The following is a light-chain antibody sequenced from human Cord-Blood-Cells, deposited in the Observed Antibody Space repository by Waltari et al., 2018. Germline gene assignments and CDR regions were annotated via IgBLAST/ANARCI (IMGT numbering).Light chain of an antibody. CDR3: QVWDSSSDPYV. Sequence: SYVLTQPPSVSVAPGKTARITCGGNNIGSKSVHWYQQKPGQAPVLVVYDDSDRPSGIPGRFSGSNAGNTATLTISRVEAGDEADYYCQVWDSSSDPYVFGTGTKVTVL. CDR2: DDS. V-gene: IGLV3-21*03. J-gene: IGLJ1*01. CDR1: NIGSKS.